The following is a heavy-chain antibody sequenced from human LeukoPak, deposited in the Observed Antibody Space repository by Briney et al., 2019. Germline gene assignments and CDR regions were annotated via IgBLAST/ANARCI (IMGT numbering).Heavy chain of an antibody. CDR2: IYYSGST. V-gene: IGHV4-59*01. J-gene: IGHJ4*02. CDR3: ARFDSSAWYQGDY. CDR1: GGSISSYF. Sequence: SSETLSLTCTVSGGSISSYFWSWIRQPPGEGLEWIGYIYYSGSTNYNPSLKSRVTISVDTSKNQFSLKLSSVTAADTAVYYCARFDSSAWYQGDYWGQGTLVTVAP. D-gene: IGHD6-19*01.